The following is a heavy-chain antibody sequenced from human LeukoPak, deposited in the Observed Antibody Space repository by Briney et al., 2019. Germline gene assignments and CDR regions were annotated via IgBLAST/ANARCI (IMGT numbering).Heavy chain of an antibody. CDR2: ISVYNGNT. CDR1: GYTFSIYG. D-gene: IGHD5/OR15-5a*01. Sequence: ASVKVSCKASGYTFSIYGFSWVRQAPGQGLEWMGWISVYNGNTNYAQKFQGRVTMTRDTSISTAYMELSRLRSEDTAVYYCARVSAVNQSYYYYYMDVWGKGTTVTISS. V-gene: IGHV1-18*01. CDR3: ARVSAVNQSYYYYYMDV. J-gene: IGHJ6*03.